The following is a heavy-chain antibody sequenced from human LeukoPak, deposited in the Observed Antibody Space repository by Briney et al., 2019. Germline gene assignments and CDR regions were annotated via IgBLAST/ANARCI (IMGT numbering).Heavy chain of an antibody. Sequence: ASVKVSCKASGYTFTSYGISWVRQAPGQGLEWMGWISAYNGNTNYAQKLQGRVTMTTDTSTSTAYMELRSLRSDDTAVYYCAGGVGALFDFWSGAYYFDYWGQGTLVTVSS. D-gene: IGHD3-3*01. J-gene: IGHJ4*02. V-gene: IGHV1-18*01. CDR2: ISAYNGNT. CDR1: GYTFTSYG. CDR3: AGGVGALFDFWSGAYYFDY.